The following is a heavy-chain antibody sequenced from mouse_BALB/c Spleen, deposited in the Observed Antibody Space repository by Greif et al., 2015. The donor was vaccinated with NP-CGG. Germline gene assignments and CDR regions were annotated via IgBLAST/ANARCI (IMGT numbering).Heavy chain of an antibody. V-gene: IGHV5-6-3*01. J-gene: IGHJ4*01. CDR2: INSNGGST. D-gene: IGHD3-2*01. CDR1: GFTFSSYG. CDR3: ARDRDSSGYAMDY. Sequence: EVQGVESGGGLVQPGGSLKLSCAASGFTFSSYGMSWVRQTPDKRLELVATINSNGGSTYYPDSVKGRFTISRDNAKNTLYLQMSSLKSEDTAMYYCARDRDSSGYAMDYWGQGTSVTVSS.